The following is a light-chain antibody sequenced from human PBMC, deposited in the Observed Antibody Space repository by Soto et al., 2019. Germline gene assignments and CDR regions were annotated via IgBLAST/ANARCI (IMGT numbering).Light chain of an antibody. J-gene: IGLJ1*01. CDR2: GNS. V-gene: IGLV1-40*01. Sequence: QSVLTQPPSVSGAPGQRGTISCTGSSSKIGAGYDVPWYQQLPGTAPKLLIYGNSNRPSGVPDRFSGSKSGTSASLAITGLQAEDEADYYCQSYDSSLSGSDVFGTGTKVTVL. CDR3: QSYDSSLSGSDV. CDR1: SSKIGAGYD.